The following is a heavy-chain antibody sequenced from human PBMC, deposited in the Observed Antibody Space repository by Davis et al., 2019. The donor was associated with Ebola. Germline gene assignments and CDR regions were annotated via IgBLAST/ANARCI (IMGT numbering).Heavy chain of an antibody. CDR3: ARLKTGIAMSDYFDS. J-gene: IGHJ4*02. D-gene: IGHD2-21*01. CDR2: IYYSGST. Sequence: MPSETLSLTCTVSGDSIGSSSYYWGWIRQPPGKGLEWIGSIYYSGSTYYNPSLKSRVTISVDTVKNQFSLKLTSMTAADTAVYYCARLKTGIAMSDYFDSWGQGTLVTVSS. CDR1: GDSIGSSSYY. V-gene: IGHV4-39*07.